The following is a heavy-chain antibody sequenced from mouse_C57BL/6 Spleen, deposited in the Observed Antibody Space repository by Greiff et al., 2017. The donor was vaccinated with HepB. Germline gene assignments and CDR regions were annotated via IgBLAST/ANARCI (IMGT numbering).Heavy chain of an antibody. CDR3: ARGGYYGSSLSYWYFDV. D-gene: IGHD1-1*01. CDR1: GYTFTTYP. Sequence: VKLQQSGAELVKPGASVKMSCKASGYTFTTYPIEWMKQNHGKSLEWIGNFHPYNDDTKYNEKFKGKATLTVEKSSSTVYLELSRVTSDDSAVYYCARGGYYGSSLSYWYFDVWGTGTTVTVSS. J-gene: IGHJ1*03. V-gene: IGHV1-47*01. CDR2: FHPYNDDT.